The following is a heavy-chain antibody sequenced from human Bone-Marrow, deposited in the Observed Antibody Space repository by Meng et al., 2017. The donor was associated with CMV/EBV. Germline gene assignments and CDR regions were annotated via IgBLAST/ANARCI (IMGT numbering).Heavy chain of an antibody. V-gene: IGHV3-11*01. J-gene: IGHJ4*02. CDR3: ARDAYCSSIRCYLGAGFFDY. CDR2: ISSSGSTI. Sequence: GESLKISCAASGFTFSDYYMSWIRQAPGKGLEWVSYISSSGSTIYYADSVKGRFTISRDNAKNSLYLQMNSLRAEDTAVYYCARDAYCSSIRCYLGAGFFDYWGQGTLVTVSS. CDR1: GFTFSDYY. D-gene: IGHD2-2*01.